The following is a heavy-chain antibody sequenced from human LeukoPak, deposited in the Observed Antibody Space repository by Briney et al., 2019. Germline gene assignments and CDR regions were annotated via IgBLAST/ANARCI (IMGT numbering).Heavy chain of an antibody. D-gene: IGHD3-3*01. J-gene: IGHJ3*02. CDR2: INHSGST. CDR3: ARAYYDFWSGYYDAFDI. CDR1: GGSFSGYY. V-gene: IGHV4-34*01. Sequence: PSETLSLTCAVYGGSFSGYYWSWIRQPPGKGLEWIGEINHSGSTNYNPSLKSQVTISVDTSKNQFSLKLSSVTAADTAVYYCARAYYDFWSGYYDAFDIWGQGTMVTVSS.